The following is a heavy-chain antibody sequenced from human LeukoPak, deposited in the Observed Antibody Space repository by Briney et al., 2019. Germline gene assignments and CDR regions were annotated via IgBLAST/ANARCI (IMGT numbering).Heavy chain of an antibody. V-gene: IGHV1-18*01. CDR3: ARVGPYCSSTSCYLFYYYYMDV. CDR2: ISAYNGNT. CDR1: GFTFTSYG. J-gene: IGHJ6*03. D-gene: IGHD2-2*01. Sequence: GGSLRLSCAASGFTFTSYGISWVRQAPGQGLEWMGWISAYNGNTNYAQKLQGRVTMTTDTSTSTAYMELRSLRSDDTAVYYCARVGPYCSSTSCYLFYYYYMDVWGKGTTVTVSS.